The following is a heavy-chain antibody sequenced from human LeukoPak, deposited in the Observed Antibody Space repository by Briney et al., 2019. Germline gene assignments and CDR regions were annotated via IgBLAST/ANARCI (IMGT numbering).Heavy chain of an antibody. CDR2: IIPIFGTA. Sequence: GASVKVSCKASGGTFSSYAISWVRQAPGQGLEWMGGIIPIFGTANYAQKFQGRVTITADKSTSTAYMELSSLRSEDTAVYYCARSKSQWELLDVLWGIDYWGQGTLVTVSS. J-gene: IGHJ4*02. V-gene: IGHV1-69*06. CDR3: ARSKSQWELLDVLWGIDY. CDR1: GGTFSSYA. D-gene: IGHD1-26*01.